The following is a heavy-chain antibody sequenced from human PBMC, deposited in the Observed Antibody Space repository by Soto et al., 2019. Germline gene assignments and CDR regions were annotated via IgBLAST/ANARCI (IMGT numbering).Heavy chain of an antibody. CDR2: IIPIFATA. J-gene: IGHJ4*02. CDR3: ARQFDSDTSGYYYAY. D-gene: IGHD3-22*01. Sequence: ASVKVSCKASGGTFSTYAISWVRQAPGQGLEWMGEIIPIFATANYAQKFQGRVTITADESTSTAYMELSSLRSEDTAVYYCARQFDSDTSGYYYAYWGQGTLVTVSS. V-gene: IGHV1-69*13. CDR1: GGTFSTYA.